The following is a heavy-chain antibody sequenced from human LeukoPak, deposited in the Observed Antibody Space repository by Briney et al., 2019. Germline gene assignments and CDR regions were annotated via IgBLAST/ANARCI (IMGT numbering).Heavy chain of an antibody. J-gene: IGHJ4*02. CDR1: GFTFSSYA. CDR3: AKAPHYYGSGSYYGY. D-gene: IGHD3-10*01. V-gene: IGHV3-23*01. CDR2: ISGSGGST. Sequence: HPGGSLRLSCAASGFTFSSYAMSWVRQAPGKGLEWVSVISGSGGSTYYADSVKGRFTISRDNSKNTLYLQMNSLRVEDTAVYYCAKAPHYYGSGSYYGYWGQGTLVTVSS.